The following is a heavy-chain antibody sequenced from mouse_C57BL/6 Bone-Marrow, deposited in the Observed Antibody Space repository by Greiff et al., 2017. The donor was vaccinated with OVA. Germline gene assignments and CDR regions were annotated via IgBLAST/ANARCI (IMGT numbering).Heavy chain of an antibody. CDR2: IDPYDSYT. V-gene: IGHV1-59*01. CDR3: ARDYGSSLAY. D-gene: IGHD1-1*01. CDR1: GYTFTSYW. Sequence: VQLQQPGAELVRPGTSVKLSCKASGYTFTSYWMHWVKQRPGQGLEWIGVIDPYDSYTNYNQKFKGKATLTVASSSSTSYMQLSSLISEDSAVYYCARDYGSSLAYWGQGTLVTVSA. J-gene: IGHJ3*01.